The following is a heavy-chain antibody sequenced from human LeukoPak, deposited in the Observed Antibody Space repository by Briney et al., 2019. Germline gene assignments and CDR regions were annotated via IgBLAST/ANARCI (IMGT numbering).Heavy chain of an antibody. CDR3: ARHDSFIPY. D-gene: IGHD5-18*01. J-gene: IGHJ4*02. Sequence: GGSLRLSCAAYGFTFNYYAMSWVRQVPGEGLEWVSGISDNEGKTYYTDSVKGRFTISRDNTKNTVYLQMNNLRADDTAVYFCARHDSFIPYWGQGTLVTVSS. CDR2: ISDNEGKT. V-gene: IGHV3-23*01. CDR1: GFTFNYYA.